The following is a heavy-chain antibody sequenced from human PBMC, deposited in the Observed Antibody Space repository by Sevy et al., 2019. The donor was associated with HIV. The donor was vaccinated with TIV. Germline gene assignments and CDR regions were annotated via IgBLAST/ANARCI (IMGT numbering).Heavy chain of an antibody. Sequence: GGSLRLSCAASGFTFSSYSMNWVRQAPGKGLEWVSSISSSSSYIYYADSVKGRFTISRDNAKNSLYLQMNSLRAEDTDVYYGARESPTYYYYYYMDVWGKGTTVTVSS. J-gene: IGHJ6*03. CDR3: ARESPTYYYYYYMDV. V-gene: IGHV3-21*01. CDR1: GFTFSSYS. CDR2: ISSSSSYI.